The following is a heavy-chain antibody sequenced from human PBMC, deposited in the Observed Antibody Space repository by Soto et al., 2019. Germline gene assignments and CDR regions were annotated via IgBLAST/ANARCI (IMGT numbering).Heavy chain of an antibody. V-gene: IGHV3-74*01. CDR3: TTDELNSSGYYFVSYYYGMDV. Sequence: GGSLRLSCAASGFTFSSYWMHWVRQAPGKGLVWVSRINSDGSSTSYADSAKGRFTISRDNAKNTLYLQMNSLKTEDTAVYYCTTDELNSSGYYFVSYYYGMDVWGQGTTVTVSS. CDR2: INSDGSST. D-gene: IGHD3-22*01. J-gene: IGHJ6*02. CDR1: GFTFSSYW.